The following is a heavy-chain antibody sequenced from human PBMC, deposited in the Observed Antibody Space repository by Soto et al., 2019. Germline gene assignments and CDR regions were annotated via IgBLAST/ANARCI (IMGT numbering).Heavy chain of an antibody. CDR3: AKVGGLGSYYNTPLDH. CDR2: ISWNGDTI. J-gene: IGHJ4*02. D-gene: IGHD3-10*01. Sequence: EVQLVESGGGLVQPGRSLRLSCAASGFTFDHYAMHWVRQAPGKGLEWVSGISWNGDTIGYADSLKGRFTISRDNAKKSLYLQMSNLRPEDTALYYCAKVGGLGSYYNTPLDHWGQGTLVSVSS. CDR1: GFTFDHYA. V-gene: IGHV3-9*01.